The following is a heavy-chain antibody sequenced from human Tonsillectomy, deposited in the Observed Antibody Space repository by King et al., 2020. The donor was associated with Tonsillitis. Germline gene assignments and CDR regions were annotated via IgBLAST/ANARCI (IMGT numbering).Heavy chain of an antibody. CDR2: ISHDGSRK. CDR3: AKVGQGRGLNFDK. D-gene: IGHD1-26*01. V-gene: IGHV3-30*18. J-gene: IGHJ4*02. Sequence: VQLVESGGGVVQPGRSLRLSCAASGFTFTTYGMHWVRQAPGKGLEWVTLISHDGSRKYYADSVKGRFTVSRDNSKQTVYLQMNSLRAEDTAVYFCAKVGQGRGLNFDKWGQGTLVTVSS. CDR1: GFTFTTYG.